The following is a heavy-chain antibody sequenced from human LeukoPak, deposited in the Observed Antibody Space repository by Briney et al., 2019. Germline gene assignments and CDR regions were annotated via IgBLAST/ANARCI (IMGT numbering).Heavy chain of an antibody. D-gene: IGHD2-2*01. CDR2: ISSSSSYI. V-gene: IGHV3-21*01. CDR3: ARVENIVVVPAARYYYYMDV. J-gene: IGHJ6*03. CDR1: GFTFSSYS. Sequence: GGSLRLSCAASGFTFSSYSMNWVRQAPGKGLEWVSSISSSSSYIYYADSVKGRFTISRDNAKNSLYLQMNSLRAEDTAVYYCARVENIVVVPAARYYYYMDVWGKGTTVTVSS.